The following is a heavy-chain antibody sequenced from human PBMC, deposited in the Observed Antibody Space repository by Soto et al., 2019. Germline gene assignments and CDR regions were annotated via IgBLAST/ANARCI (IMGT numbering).Heavy chain of an antibody. J-gene: IGHJ4*02. D-gene: IGHD6-19*01. V-gene: IGHV4-4*02. Sequence: QVQLQESGPGLVKPSGTLSLTCAVSGGSISSSNWWSWVRQPPGKGLEWIGEIYHSGAINYNPSLKSRVTVSMDNSRNQISLELNSVTAADSAIYYCARHRAGAGTRGFDYWGQGTLVIVSS. CDR3: ARHRAGAGTRGFDY. CDR1: GGSISSSNW. CDR2: IYHSGAI.